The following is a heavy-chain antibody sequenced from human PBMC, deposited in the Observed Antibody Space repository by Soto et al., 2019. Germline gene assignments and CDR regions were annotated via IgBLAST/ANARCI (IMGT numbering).Heavy chain of an antibody. D-gene: IGHD1-1*01. J-gene: IGHJ6*02. CDR3: ARGKGMEENYYYYGMDI. CDR2: LNGGTGQT. V-gene: IGHV1-3*01. Sequence: ASVKVSCKASGYTFTSYAIHWVRQAPGQSLEWMGWLNGGTGQTRYSQRFQDRVTITRDTSASTAYMEVSSLRPEDTAVYYCARGKGMEENYYYYGMDIWGQGTTVTVSS. CDR1: GYTFTSYA.